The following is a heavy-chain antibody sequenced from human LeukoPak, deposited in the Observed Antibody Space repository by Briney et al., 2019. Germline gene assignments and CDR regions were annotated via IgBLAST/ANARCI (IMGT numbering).Heavy chain of an antibody. Sequence: GASMKVSCKASGYTFTSYDINWVRQATGQGLEWMGWMNPNSGNTGYAQKFQGRVTMTRNTSISTAYMELSSLRSEDTAVYYCARATTPFNYYDSSGYRSYMDVWGKGTTVTVSS. CDR2: MNPNSGNT. J-gene: IGHJ6*03. D-gene: IGHD3-22*01. CDR1: GYTFTSYD. CDR3: ARATTPFNYYDSSGYRSYMDV. V-gene: IGHV1-8*01.